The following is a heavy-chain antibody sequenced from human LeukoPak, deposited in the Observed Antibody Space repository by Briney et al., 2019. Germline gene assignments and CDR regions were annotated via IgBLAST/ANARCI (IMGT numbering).Heavy chain of an antibody. Sequence: PSETLSLTCTVSGGSISSGGYYWSWIRQHPGKGLEWIGYIYYSGSTYYNPSLKSRVTISVDTSKNQFSLKLSSVTAADTAVYYCAREGGHGAVAGEEYFDLWGRGTLVTVSS. D-gene: IGHD6-19*01. CDR3: AREGGHGAVAGEEYFDL. CDR1: GGSISSGGYY. CDR2: IYYSGST. V-gene: IGHV4-31*03. J-gene: IGHJ2*01.